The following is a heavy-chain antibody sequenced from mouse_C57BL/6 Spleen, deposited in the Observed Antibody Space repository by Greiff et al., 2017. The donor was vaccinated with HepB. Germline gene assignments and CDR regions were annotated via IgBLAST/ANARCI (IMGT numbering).Heavy chain of an antibody. J-gene: IGHJ3*01. D-gene: IGHD3-2*02. CDR2: IDPSDSET. CDR1: GYTFTSYW. V-gene: IGHV1-52*01. CDR3: ARRGSSGWFAY. Sequence: QVQLKQPGAELVRPGSSVKLSCKASGYTFTSYWMHWVKQRPIQGLEWIGNIDPSDSETHYNQKFKDKATLTVDKSSSTAYMQLSSLTSEDSAVYYCARRGSSGWFAYWGQGTLVTVSA.